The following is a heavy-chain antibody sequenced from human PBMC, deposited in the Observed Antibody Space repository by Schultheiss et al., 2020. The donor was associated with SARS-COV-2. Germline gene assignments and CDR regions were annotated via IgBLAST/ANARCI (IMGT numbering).Heavy chain of an antibody. D-gene: IGHD6-13*01. V-gene: IGHV4-31*03. J-gene: IGHJ5*02. CDR1: GGSVSSGSYY. Sequence: SQTLSLTCTVSGGSVSSGSYYWSWIRQPPGKGLEWIGYIYYSGSTYYNPSLKSRVTISVDTSKNQFSLNLSSVTAADTAVYYCARQILVTAAGTGFNWFDPWGQGTLVTVSS. CDR2: IYYSGST. CDR3: ARQILVTAAGTGFNWFDP.